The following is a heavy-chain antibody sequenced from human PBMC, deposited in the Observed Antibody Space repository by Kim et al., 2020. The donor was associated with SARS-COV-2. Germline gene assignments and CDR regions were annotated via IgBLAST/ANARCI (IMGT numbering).Heavy chain of an antibody. D-gene: IGHD6-13*01. J-gene: IGHJ4*02. Sequence: SQTLSLTCAISGDSVSSNSAAWNWIRQSPSRGLEWLGRTYYRSKWYNDYAVSVKSRITINPDTYKNQFSLQLNSVTPEDTAVYYCAREGVTPYSSSWYSLFDYWGQGTLVTVSS. CDR1: GDSVSSNSAA. CDR3: AREGVTPYSSSWYSLFDY. V-gene: IGHV6-1*01. CDR2: TYYRSKWYN.